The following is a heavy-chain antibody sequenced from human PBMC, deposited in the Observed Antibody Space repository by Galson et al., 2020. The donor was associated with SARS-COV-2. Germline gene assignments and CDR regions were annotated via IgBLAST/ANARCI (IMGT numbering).Heavy chain of an antibody. Sequence: SETLSLTCTVSGGSLSSSSYYWGWIRQPPGEGLEWIGSIYYSESNYYNPSLTSRVTMSVDTSKNQFSLKLSSVTAADTAVYYCARQILTGYYSFYYFDYWGQGTLVTVSS. CDR3: ARQILTGYYSFYYFDY. V-gene: IGHV4-39*01. J-gene: IGHJ4*02. CDR2: IYYSESN. D-gene: IGHD3-9*01. CDR1: GGSLSSSSYY.